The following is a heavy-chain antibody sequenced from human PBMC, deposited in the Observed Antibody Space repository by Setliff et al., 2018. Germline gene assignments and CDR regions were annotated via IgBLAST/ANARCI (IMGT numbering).Heavy chain of an antibody. Sequence: SETLSLTCVVYGGSFSGYQWSWIRQPPGKGLEWIGEINHSGSTNYNPSLKSRVSISVEKSKNQFSLKLTSVTAADTAVYYCARDNTIVGATDYWGQGALVTVSS. D-gene: IGHD1-26*01. CDR1: GGSFSGYQ. J-gene: IGHJ4*02. CDR2: INHSGST. V-gene: IGHV4-34*01. CDR3: ARDNTIVGATDY.